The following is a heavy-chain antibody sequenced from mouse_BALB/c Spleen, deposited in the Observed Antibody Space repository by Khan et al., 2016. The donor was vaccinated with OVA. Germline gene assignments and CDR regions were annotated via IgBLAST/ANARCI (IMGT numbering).Heavy chain of an antibody. CDR3: ATLYGKPFDY. J-gene: IGHJ3*01. CDR2: LDPPNDDS. V-gene: IGHV14-3*02. Sequence: VQLKQSGAELVKPGASVKLSCSASGFNITATYIHWVKQRPAQGLVWIVRLDPPNDDSKYGPKFQDQATFTGDTSTNPFYLQLNSVTTEDTASYYCATLYGKPFDYWGQGTMVSVSS. CDR1: GFNITATY. D-gene: IGHD2-1*01.